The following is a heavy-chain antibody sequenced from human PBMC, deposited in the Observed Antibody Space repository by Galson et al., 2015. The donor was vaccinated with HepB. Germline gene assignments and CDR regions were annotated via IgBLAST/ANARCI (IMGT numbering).Heavy chain of an antibody. CDR3: ARGAIYDSSDYPLGFDP. Sequence: SLRLSCAASGFTFSDYYMSWIRQAPGKGLEWVSYITSSSINTDYADSVKGRFTISRDNAKNSLYLQMNSLRAEDTAVYYCARGAIYDSSDYPLGFDPWGQGTLVTVSS. J-gene: IGHJ5*02. V-gene: IGHV3-11*06. CDR1: GFTFSDYY. D-gene: IGHD3-22*01. CDR2: ITSSSINT.